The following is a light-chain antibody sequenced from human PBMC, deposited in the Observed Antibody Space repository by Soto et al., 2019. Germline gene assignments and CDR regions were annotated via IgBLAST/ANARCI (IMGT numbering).Light chain of an antibody. V-gene: IGKV3-20*01. CDR2: GAS. J-gene: IGKJ5*01. CDR3: QQYGSSTSIT. CDR1: QSVSSSY. Sequence: EIVLTQSPGTLSLSPGERATLSCRASQSVSSSYLAWYQQKPGPAPRLLIYGASSRATGIPDRFSGSGSGTAFTITISRLEPAAFAVYYCQQYGSSTSITFGQGTRLEIK.